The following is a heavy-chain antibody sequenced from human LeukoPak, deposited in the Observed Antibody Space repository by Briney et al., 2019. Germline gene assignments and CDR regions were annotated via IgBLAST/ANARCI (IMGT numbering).Heavy chain of an antibody. CDR3: ARAPYYYDSSGYYYQYYFDY. CDR2: IYTSGST. Sequence: PSQTLSLTCTVSGGSISSGSYYWSWIRQPAGKGLEWIGRIYTSGSTNYNPSLKSRVTISVDTSKNQFSLKLSSVTAADTAVYYCARAPYYYDSSGYYYQYYFDYWGQGTLVTVSS. J-gene: IGHJ4*02. CDR1: GGSISSGSYY. V-gene: IGHV4-61*02. D-gene: IGHD3-22*01.